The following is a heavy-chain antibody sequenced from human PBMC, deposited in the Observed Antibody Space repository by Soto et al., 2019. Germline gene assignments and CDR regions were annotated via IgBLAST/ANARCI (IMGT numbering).Heavy chain of an antibody. CDR2: IYYSGST. D-gene: IGHD2-2*01. J-gene: IGHJ6*02. CDR1: GGSISSYY. Sequence: SETLSLTCTVSGGSISSYYWSWIRQPPGKGLEWIGYIYYSGSTNYNPSLKSRVTISVDTSKNQFSLKLSSVTAADTAVYYCARAGGYCSSTSCYADYYYGMDVWGQGTTVTVSS. V-gene: IGHV4-59*01. CDR3: ARAGGYCSSTSCYADYYYGMDV.